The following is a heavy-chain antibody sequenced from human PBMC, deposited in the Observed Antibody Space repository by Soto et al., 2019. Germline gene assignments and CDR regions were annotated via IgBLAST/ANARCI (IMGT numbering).Heavy chain of an antibody. CDR3: ARGSPASSSSWLYYYYGMDV. V-gene: IGHV3-74*01. J-gene: IGHJ6*02. CDR1: GFTFSSYW. Sequence: PGGSLRLSCAASGFTFSSYWMHWVRQAPGKGLLWVSRINSDGSSTSYADSVKGRFTISRDNAKNTLYLQMNSLRAEDTAVYYCARGSPASSSSWLYYYYGMDVWGQGTTVTVYS. CDR2: INSDGSST. D-gene: IGHD6-13*01.